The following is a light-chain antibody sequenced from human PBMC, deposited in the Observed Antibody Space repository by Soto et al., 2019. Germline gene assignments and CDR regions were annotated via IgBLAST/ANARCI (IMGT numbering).Light chain of an antibody. J-gene: IGKJ1*01. CDR1: QSISNW. CDR2: HAS. CDR3: QQTYGTPPT. Sequence: DIQMTQSPSTLPASVGDRVTITCRASQSISNWLAWYQQKPGTAPKVLIYHASNLQSGVPSRFSGSGSATDFTLTISSLQHEDFATYYCQQTYGTPPTFGQGTKVDIK. V-gene: IGKV1-5*01.